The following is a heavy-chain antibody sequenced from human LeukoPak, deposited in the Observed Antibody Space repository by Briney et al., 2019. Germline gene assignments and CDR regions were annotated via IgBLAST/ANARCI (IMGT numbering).Heavy chain of an antibody. V-gene: IGHV4-34*01. CDR1: GGSFSGYY. J-gene: IGHJ4*02. D-gene: IGHD1-26*01. Sequence: SETLSLTCAVYGGSFSGYYWSWIRQPPGKGLEWIGEINHSGSTNYNPSLKSRVTISVDTSKNQFSLKLSSVTAADTAVYYCARGDRGSYQKKSFDYWGQGTLVTVSS. CDR2: INHSGST. CDR3: ARGDRGSYQKKSFDY.